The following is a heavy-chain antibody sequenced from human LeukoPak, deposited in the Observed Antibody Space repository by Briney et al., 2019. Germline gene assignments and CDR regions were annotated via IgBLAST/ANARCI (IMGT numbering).Heavy chain of an antibody. J-gene: IGHJ4*02. Sequence: GASVTVSCKASGYTFTSYYMHWVRQAPGQGLEWMGIINPSGGSTIYAQKFQGRVTMTRDSSTSTVYMELSSLRSEDTAVYYCARVSYSGSHFDYWGQGTLVTVSS. CDR1: GYTFTSYY. CDR2: INPSGGST. V-gene: IGHV1-46*01. D-gene: IGHD1-26*01. CDR3: ARVSYSGSHFDY.